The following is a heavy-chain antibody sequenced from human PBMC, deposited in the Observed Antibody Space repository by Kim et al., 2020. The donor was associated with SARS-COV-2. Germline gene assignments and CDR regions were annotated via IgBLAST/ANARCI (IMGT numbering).Heavy chain of an antibody. V-gene: IGHV4-39*01. CDR1: GGSISSSSYY. CDR2: IYYSGST. CDR3: AIPPYCSSTSCREWHAAFDI. Sequence: SETLSLTCTVSGGSISSSSYYWGWIRQPPGKGLEWIGSIYYSGSTYYNPSLKSRVTISVDTSKNQFSLKLSSVTAADTAVYYCAIPPYCSSTSCREWHAAFDIWGQGTMVTVSS. D-gene: IGHD2-2*01. J-gene: IGHJ3*02.